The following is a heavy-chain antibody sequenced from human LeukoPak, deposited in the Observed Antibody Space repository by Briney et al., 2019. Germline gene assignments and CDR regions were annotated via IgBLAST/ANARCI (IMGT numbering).Heavy chain of an antibody. CDR2: ITRSSSAK. Sequence: GGSLRLSCVASGFTFSSYSMNWVRQAPGEGLEWVSYITRSSSAKFYADSVKGRFTISRDNAENLLYLQMNSLRAEDTAVYYCTRDQEGSDYWGQGTLVTVSS. J-gene: IGHJ4*02. V-gene: IGHV3-48*01. CDR3: TRDQEGSDY. CDR1: GFTFSSYS.